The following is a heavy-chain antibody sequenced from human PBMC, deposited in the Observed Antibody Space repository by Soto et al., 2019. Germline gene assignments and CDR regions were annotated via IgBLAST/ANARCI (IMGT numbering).Heavy chain of an antibody. CDR2: INAGNGNT. Sequence: QVQLVQSGAEVKKPGASVKVSCKASGYTFTSYAMHWVRQAPGQRLEWMGWINAGNGNTKYSQKFQGRVTITRDTSASTAYMELSSLRSEDTAVYYCARVALYSGYVPSDYWGQGTLVTVSS. V-gene: IGHV1-3*01. CDR3: ARVALYSGYVPSDY. D-gene: IGHD5-12*01. CDR1: GYTFTSYA. J-gene: IGHJ4*02.